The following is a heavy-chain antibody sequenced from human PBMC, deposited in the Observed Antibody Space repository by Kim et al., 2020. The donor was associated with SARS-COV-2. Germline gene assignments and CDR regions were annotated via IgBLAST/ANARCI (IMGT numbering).Heavy chain of an antibody. CDR3: ARDLIVVVPGAKMYLYYGMDV. D-gene: IGHD2-2*01. CDR2: ITAGSDNT. Sequence: ASVKVSCKASGYTLTDHAIHWVRQAPGQGLEWMGWITAGSDNTKYSDKFQGRVSIIRDTSASTVYMELRSLRSEDTAMYYCARDLIVVVPGAKMYLYYGMDVWGQGTTVTVSS. J-gene: IGHJ6*02. CDR1: GYTLTDHA. V-gene: IGHV1-3*01.